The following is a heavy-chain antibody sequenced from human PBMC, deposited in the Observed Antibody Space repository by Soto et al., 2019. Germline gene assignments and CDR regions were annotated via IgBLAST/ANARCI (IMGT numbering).Heavy chain of an antibody. CDR3: ARRAEGAEYFQH. CDR1: GYSFTNYW. J-gene: IGHJ1*01. Sequence: EVQLVQSGAEVKKPGESLKISCKGSGYSFTNYWIGWVRQTPGKGLEWMGIIYPGDSDTRYSPSFQGQVTISADRSINTAYLPWSSLKASDSAIYYCARRAEGAEYFQHWGQGTLVTVSS. V-gene: IGHV5-51*03. CDR2: IYPGDSDT.